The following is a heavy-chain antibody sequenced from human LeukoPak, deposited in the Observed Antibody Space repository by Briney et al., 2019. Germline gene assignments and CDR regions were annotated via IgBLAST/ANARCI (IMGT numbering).Heavy chain of an antibody. CDR3: ARHIRTTATTSSLPGGGMDV. V-gene: IGHV4-39*01. CDR1: GDSISSSSYY. CDR2: FYYSGNI. J-gene: IGHJ6*02. Sequence: PSETLSLTCTVSGDSISSSSYYWGWIRQPPGKGLEWIGNFYYSGNIYYNPSLRSRVTISVDTSKNQFSLKVNSVTAADTAVYYCARHIRTTATTSSLPGGGMDVWGQGTTVTVSS. D-gene: IGHD1-1*01.